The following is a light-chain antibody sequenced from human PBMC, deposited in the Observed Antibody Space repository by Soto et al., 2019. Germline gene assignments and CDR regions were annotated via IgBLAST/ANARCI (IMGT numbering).Light chain of an antibody. CDR2: SSS. CDR3: LQHHSFPRT. CDR1: QCIRND. V-gene: IGKV1-17*01. J-gene: IGKJ1*01. Sequence: DIQMTQSPSTLSGSVGDRVTITFRASQCIRNDLGWYQQKPGKAPKRLIYSSSNLQSGVPSRFSGSGSGTEFNLTISSLQPEDSATYYCLQHHSFPRTFGQGTKVDI.